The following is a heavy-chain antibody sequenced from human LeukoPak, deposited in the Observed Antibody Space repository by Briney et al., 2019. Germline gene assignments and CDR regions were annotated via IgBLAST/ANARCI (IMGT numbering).Heavy chain of an antibody. CDR1: GGSIRSSNYY. J-gene: IGHJ5*02. Sequence: SETLSLTCNVLGGSIRSSNYYWGWIRQPPGKGLEWIGSIYYSGSTYYNPSLKGRGTMSVDTSNNQFSLKLTSATATDTAVYYCVRLFYYDSRGPPSWSQGTLVTVSS. CDR2: IYYSGST. V-gene: IGHV4-39*01. CDR3: VRLFYYDSRGPPS. D-gene: IGHD3-22*01.